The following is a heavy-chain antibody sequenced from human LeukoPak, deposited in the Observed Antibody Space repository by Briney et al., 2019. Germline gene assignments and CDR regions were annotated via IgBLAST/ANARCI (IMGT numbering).Heavy chain of an antibody. CDR3: ARAPEIFGPPGWFDP. CDR2: MNPNSGNT. Sequence: ASVKVSCKASGYTFTSYDINWVRQATGQGLEWMGWMNPNSGNTGYAQKFQGSVTMTRNTSISTAYMELSSLRSEDTAVYYCARAPEIFGPPGWFDPWGQGTLVTVSS. CDR1: GYTFTSYD. J-gene: IGHJ5*02. V-gene: IGHV1-8*01. D-gene: IGHD3/OR15-3a*01.